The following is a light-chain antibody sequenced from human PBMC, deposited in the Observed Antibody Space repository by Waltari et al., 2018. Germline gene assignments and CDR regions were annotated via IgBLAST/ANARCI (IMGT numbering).Light chain of an antibody. CDR2: AAS. J-gene: IGKJ2*03. CDR3: QHDYTTPFS. CDR1: QGINKE. Sequence: IQMTQSPSSLSASVGDRVTVTCRASQGINKELIWYQQKPGKAPTLLIYAASSLQTGVSSRFSGSGSGTDFTLTITSLQPEDVATYYCQHDYTTPFSFGQGTKVEIK. V-gene: IGKV1-27*01.